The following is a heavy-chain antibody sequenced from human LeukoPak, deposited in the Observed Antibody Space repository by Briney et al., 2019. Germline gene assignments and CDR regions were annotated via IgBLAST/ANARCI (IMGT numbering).Heavy chain of an antibody. D-gene: IGHD5-18*01. CDR2: IYHSGYT. J-gene: IGHJ5*02. CDR1: GYSISSGYY. V-gene: IGHV4-38-2*01. Sequence: KPSETLSLTCAASGYSISSGYYWGWIRQPPGKGLEWIGSIYHSGYTYYNPSLKSRVTISVDTSKNQFSLKLSSVTAADTAVYYCARQDTVSLVLDWFDPWGQGTLVTVSS. CDR3: ARQDTVSLVLDWFDP.